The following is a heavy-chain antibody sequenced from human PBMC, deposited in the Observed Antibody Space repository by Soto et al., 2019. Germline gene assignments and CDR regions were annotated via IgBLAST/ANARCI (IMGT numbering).Heavy chain of an antibody. V-gene: IGHV1-8*01. Sequence: ASVKVSCKASGYTFTNYDINWVRQATGQGLEWMGWMNSNSGNTGYARKFQGRVTMTRNTSISTAYMELSSLRSEDTAVYYCARGPGYHLFVDYSKYHYMDVWGKGTTVTVSS. CDR3: ARGPGYHLFVDYSKYHYMDV. J-gene: IGHJ6*03. CDR1: GYTFTNYD. CDR2: MNSNSGNT. D-gene: IGHD5-12*01.